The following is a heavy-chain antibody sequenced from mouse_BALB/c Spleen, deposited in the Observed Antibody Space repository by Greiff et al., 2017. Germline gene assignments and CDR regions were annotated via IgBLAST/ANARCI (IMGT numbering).Heavy chain of an antibody. CDR2: ISSGSSTI. CDR1: GFTFSSFG. D-gene: IGHD4-1*01. Sequence: EVMLVESGGGLVQPGGSRKLSCAASGFTFSSFGMHWVRQAPEKGLEWVAYISSGSSTIYYADTVKGRFTISRDNPKNTLFLQMTSLRSEDTAMYYCARRAGTGYAMDYWGQGTSVTVSS. J-gene: IGHJ4*01. V-gene: IGHV5-17*02. CDR3: ARRAGTGYAMDY.